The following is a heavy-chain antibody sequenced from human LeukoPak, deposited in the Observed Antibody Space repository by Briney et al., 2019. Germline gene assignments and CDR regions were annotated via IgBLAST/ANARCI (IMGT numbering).Heavy chain of an antibody. D-gene: IGHD4-17*01. V-gene: IGHV3-23*01. Sequence: PGGSLRLSCAASGFTFSSSAMSWVRQAPGKGLEWVSSISGSGSGGSTYYADSVKGRFTISRDNAKNSLYLQMNSLRAEDMALYYCAKDSYGDPIGYFDLWGRGTLVTVSS. CDR1: GFTFSSSA. CDR2: ISGSGSGGST. CDR3: AKDSYGDPIGYFDL. J-gene: IGHJ2*01.